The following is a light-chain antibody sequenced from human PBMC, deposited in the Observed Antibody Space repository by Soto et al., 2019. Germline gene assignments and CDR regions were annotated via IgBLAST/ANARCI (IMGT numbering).Light chain of an antibody. CDR2: TTS. CDR3: QKANSFPLT. J-gene: IGKJ4*01. V-gene: IGKV1D-12*01. CDR1: QDINNW. Sequence: DIQVTQSPSSVSASVGDRVTITCRASQDINNWLAWYPQKPGKAPKLLIYTTSNLQSGVPSRFSGSGSGTEFTLTINSLQPEDFATDYSQKANSFPLTVVGGTKVEIK.